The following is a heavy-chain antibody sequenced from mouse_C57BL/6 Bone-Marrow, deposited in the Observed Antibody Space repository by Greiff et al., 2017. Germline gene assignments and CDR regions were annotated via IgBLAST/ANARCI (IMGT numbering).Heavy chain of an antibody. Sequence: QVQLQQSGAELVKPGASVKISCKASGYAFSSYWMNWVKQRPGKGLEWIGQIYPGDGDTNYNGKFKGKATLTADKSSSTAYMQLSGLTSEDSAVYFCARRGRWLLFDYWGQGTTLTVSS. CDR1: GYAFSSYW. D-gene: IGHD2-3*01. V-gene: IGHV1-80*01. CDR2: IYPGDGDT. CDR3: ARRGRWLLFDY. J-gene: IGHJ2*01.